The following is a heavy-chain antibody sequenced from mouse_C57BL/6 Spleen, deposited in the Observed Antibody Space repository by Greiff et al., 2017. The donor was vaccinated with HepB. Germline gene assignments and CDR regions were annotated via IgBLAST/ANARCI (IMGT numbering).Heavy chain of an antibody. Sequence: QVQLKQSGAELVKPGASVKLSCKASGYTFTEYTIHWVKQRSGQGLEWIGWFYPGSGSIKYNEKFKDKATLTADKSSSTVYMELSRLTSEDSAVYCCARHEDGYDYDGYYAMDYWGQGTSVTVSS. D-gene: IGHD2-4*01. V-gene: IGHV1-62-2*01. CDR3: ARHEDGYDYDGYYAMDY. J-gene: IGHJ4*01. CDR2: FYPGSGSI. CDR1: GYTFTEYT.